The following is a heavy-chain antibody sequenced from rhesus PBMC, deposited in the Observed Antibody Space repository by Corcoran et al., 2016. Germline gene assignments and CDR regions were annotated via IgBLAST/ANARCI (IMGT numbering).Heavy chain of an antibody. Sequence: QVQLQESGPGLVKPSETLPPICAVPGASTSRNYWSWIRQAPGKGREWIGRIYGRGGSTDYNPSLKSRVTISIDTSKNQFSLKLSSVTAADTAVYYCARGGVFTATRGVWGPGVLVTVSS. V-gene: IGHV4S2*01. D-gene: IGHD2-27*01. CDR2: IYGRGGST. CDR3: ARGGVFTATRGV. CDR1: GASTSRNY. J-gene: IGHJ5-1*01.